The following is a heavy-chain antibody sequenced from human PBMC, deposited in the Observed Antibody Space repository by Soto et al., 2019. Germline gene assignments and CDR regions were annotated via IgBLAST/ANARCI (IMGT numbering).Heavy chain of an antibody. CDR2: SSATGSGR. J-gene: IGHJ4*02. V-gene: IGHV3-23*01. CDR3: AKDRRAGGNYGFYSDF. Sequence: EVQLLESGGGLVQPGGSLTLSCAASGFTFSSYGMTWVRQAPGKGLEWVSFSSATGSGRYYADSVKGRFTISRDNSKNNLYLQMSRLRADDTAGYYCAKDRRAGGNYGFYSDFWGQGALVSVSS. D-gene: IGHD1-7*01. CDR1: GFTFSSYG.